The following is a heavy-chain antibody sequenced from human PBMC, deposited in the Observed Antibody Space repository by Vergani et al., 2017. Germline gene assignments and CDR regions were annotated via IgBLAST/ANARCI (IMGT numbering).Heavy chain of an antibody. CDR3: AKDRGPPFYGMDV. CDR2: ISWNSGSI. Sequence: EVQLVESGGGLVQPGRSLRLSCAASGFTFDDYAMHWVRQAPGKGLEWVSGISWNSGSIGYADSVKGRFTISRDNAKNSLYLQMNSLRAEDTALYYCAKDRGPPFYGMDVWGQGTTVTVSS. V-gene: IGHV3-9*01. J-gene: IGHJ6*02. CDR1: GFTFDDYA.